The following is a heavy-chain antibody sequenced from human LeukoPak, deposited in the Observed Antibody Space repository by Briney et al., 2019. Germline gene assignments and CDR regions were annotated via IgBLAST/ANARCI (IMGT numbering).Heavy chain of an antibody. J-gene: IGHJ5*02. CDR2: IRYDESNK. D-gene: IGHD6-19*01. CDR3: ATMQWLEGVDWFDP. Sequence: GGSLRLSCAASGFLFSNYGMHWVRQAPGKGLEWVAFIRYDESNKFYADSVKGRFTISRDNSKNILFLQMNSLRAEDTAVYYCATMQWLEGVDWFDPWGQGTLVTVSS. CDR1: GFLFSNYG. V-gene: IGHV3-30*02.